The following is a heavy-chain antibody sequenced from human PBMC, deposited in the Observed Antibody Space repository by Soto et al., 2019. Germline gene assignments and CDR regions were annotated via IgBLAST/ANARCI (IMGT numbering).Heavy chain of an antibody. CDR3: ARSPSYYYGSGSYDY. CDR1: GFIFTDYG. D-gene: IGHD3-10*01. CDR2: ISGTSTYI. J-gene: IGHJ4*02. V-gene: IGHV3-21*06. Sequence: GGSLRLSCAASGFIFTDYGMHWVRQAPGKGLEWVSSISGTSTYIYHGDSFKGRFTISRDNAKNSLHLQMNSLRVEDTAVYYCARSPSYYYGSGSYDYWGLGTLVTVSS.